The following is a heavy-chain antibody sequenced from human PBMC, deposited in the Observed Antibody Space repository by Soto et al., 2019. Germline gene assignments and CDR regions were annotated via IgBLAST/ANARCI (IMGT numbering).Heavy chain of an antibody. CDR1: GGSISSYY. CDR2: IYTSGST. CDR3: ARGGYCSGGSCLSPYYYYYYGMDV. J-gene: IGHJ6*02. Sequence: SETLSLTCTVSGGSISSYYWSWIRQPAGKGLEWIGRIYTSGSTNYNPSLKSRVTMSVDTSKNQFSLKLSSVTAADTAVYYCARGGYCSGGSCLSPYYYYYYGMDVWGQGTTVTVSS. D-gene: IGHD2-15*01. V-gene: IGHV4-4*07.